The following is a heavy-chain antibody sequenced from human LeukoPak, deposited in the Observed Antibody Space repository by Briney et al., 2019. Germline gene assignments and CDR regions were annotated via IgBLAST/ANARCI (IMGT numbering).Heavy chain of an antibody. D-gene: IGHD1-26*01. CDR3: ARGRTFFSTSSGTHFDY. J-gene: IGHJ4*02. CDR1: GYTFTSYG. Sequence: GASVKVSCKASGYTFTSYGISWVRQAPGQGVEWMGWLSAYNGNTNYAQKLQGRVTMTTDTSTSTAYMELRSLRSDDTAVYYCARGRTFFSTSSGTHFDYWGQGTLVTVSS. CDR2: LSAYNGNT. V-gene: IGHV1-18*01.